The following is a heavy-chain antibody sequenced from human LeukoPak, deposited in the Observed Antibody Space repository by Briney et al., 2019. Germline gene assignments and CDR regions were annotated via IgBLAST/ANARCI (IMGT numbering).Heavy chain of an antibody. J-gene: IGHJ4*02. CDR3: ARVGGGNSDFDY. Sequence: SETLSLTCTVSGGSISSYYWSGIRQPPGKGLEWIGYIYYSGSTNYNPSLKSRVTISVDTPKNQFSLKLSSVTAADTAVYYCARVGGGNSDFDYWGQGTLVTVSS. CDR1: GGSISSYY. CDR2: IYYSGST. V-gene: IGHV4-59*01. D-gene: IGHD2-21*02.